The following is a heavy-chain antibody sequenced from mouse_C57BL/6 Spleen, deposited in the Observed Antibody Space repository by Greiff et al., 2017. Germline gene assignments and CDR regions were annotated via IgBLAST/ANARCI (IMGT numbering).Heavy chain of an antibody. CDR3: ARDDGYYWCFDV. CDR1: GYTFTSYW. V-gene: IGHV1-64*01. J-gene: IGHJ1*03. CDR2: IHPNSGST. Sequence: VQLQQPGAELVKPGASVKLSCKASGYTFTSYWMHWVKQRPGQGLEWIGMIHPNSGSTNYNEKFKSKATLTVDKSSSTAYMQLSSLTSEDSAVYYCARDDGYYWCFDVWGTGTTVTVSS. D-gene: IGHD2-3*01.